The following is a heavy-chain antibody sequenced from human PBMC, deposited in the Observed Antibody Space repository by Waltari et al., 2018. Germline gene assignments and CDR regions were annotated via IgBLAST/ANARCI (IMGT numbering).Heavy chain of an antibody. V-gene: IGHV1-2*06. D-gene: IGHD3-16*02. CDR3: ARDDNASGTYPD. CDR2: INPDFGMS. Sequence: QVQLVQSGAEVKKPGASVKVSCTASGYTFTGYYMHWVRQAPGQGLEWMGRINPDFGMSKYSEKFQDRVTFTADKSARTAYMELISLTQGDTAVYFCARDDNASGTYPDWGQGTLVSVSS. CDR1: GYTFTGYY. J-gene: IGHJ4*02.